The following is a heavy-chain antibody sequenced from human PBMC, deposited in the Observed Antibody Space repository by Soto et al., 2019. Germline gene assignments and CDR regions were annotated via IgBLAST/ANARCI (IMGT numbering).Heavy chain of an antibody. CDR3: ATLGGNPFYYYGMDV. CDR1: GGSVNSADYC. D-gene: IGHD1-26*01. J-gene: IGHJ6*02. Sequence: LSLTCTVSGGSVNSADYCWSWIRKPPGEGLEWIGYIYYSGSTYYNPSLESRLTMSLDTSKNQFSLRLSSVTAADTAVYYCATLGGNPFYYYGMDVWGLGTTVTVSS. V-gene: IGHV4-30-4*01. CDR2: IYYSGST.